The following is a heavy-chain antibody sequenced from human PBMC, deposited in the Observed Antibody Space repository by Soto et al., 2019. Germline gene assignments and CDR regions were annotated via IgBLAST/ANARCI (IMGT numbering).Heavy chain of an antibody. J-gene: IGHJ4*02. CDR1: GFTVSSNY. Sequence: EVQLVETGGGLIQPGGSLRLSCAASGFTVSSNYMSWVRQAQGKGLEWVSVIHRGGSTYYVDSVKGRFTISRDNSKNTVDIQMNSLRAEDTAVYYCARGPLYGADLDYWGQGTLVSVSS. CDR3: ARGPLYGADLDY. CDR2: IHRGGST. D-gene: IGHD4-17*01. V-gene: IGHV3-53*02.